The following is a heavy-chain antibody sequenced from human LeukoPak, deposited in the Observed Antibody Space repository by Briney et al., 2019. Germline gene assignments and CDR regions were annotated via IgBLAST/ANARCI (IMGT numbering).Heavy chain of an antibody. D-gene: IGHD3-22*01. V-gene: IGHV1-2*06. J-gene: IGHJ3*01. CDR2: VNPNSGGI. Sequence: GASVKVSCKASGYTFTYNYIHWVRQAPGQGLEWMGRVNPNSGGINYAQKFQGRVTTTRDTSINTAFVELRRLRSDDTATYYCARAQNYHDRSGYSDDTFDVWGHGTMITVSS. CDR1: GYTFTYNY. CDR3: ARAQNYHDRSGYSDDTFDV.